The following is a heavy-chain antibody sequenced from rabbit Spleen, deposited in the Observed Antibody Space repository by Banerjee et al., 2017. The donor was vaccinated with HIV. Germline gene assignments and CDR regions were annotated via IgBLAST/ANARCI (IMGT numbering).Heavy chain of an antibody. CDR3: ARDNDAAGYTFDL. CDR1: GFDFSNYG. CDR2: IYTGSSGST. D-gene: IGHD3-1*01. V-gene: IGHV1S45*01. Sequence: QEQLVESGGGLVQPGGSLKLSCKASGFDFSNYGVSWVRQTPGKGLEWIADIYTGSSGSTYYASWAKGRFTISKTSSTTVTLQMTSLTAADTATYFCARDNDAAGYTFDLWGQGTLVTVS. J-gene: IGHJ4*01.